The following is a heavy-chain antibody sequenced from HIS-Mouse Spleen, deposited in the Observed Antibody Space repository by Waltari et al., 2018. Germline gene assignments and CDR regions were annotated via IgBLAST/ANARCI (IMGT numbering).Heavy chain of an antibody. Sequence: EVQLLESGGGLVKPGGSLRLSCAAFGFPFRSYSMNWVRQAPGKGLEWVSSISSSSSYIYYADSVKGRFTISRDNAKNSLYLQMNSLRAEDTAVYYCASALGIVNWFDPWGQGTLVTVSS. V-gene: IGHV3-21*01. CDR2: ISSSSSYI. CDR1: GFPFRSYS. D-gene: IGHD7-27*01. CDR3: ASALGIVNWFDP. J-gene: IGHJ5*02.